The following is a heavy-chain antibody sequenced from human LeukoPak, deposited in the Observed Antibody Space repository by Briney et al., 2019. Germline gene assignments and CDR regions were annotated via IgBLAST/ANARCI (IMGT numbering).Heavy chain of an antibody. D-gene: IGHD1-26*01. CDR1: GYTFTGYY. V-gene: IGHV1-2*06. CDR2: INPNSGGT. CDR3: ARDDGSYLGYYFDY. J-gene: IGHJ4*02. Sequence: ASVKVSCKASGYTFTGYYMHWVRQAPGQGLEWMGRINPNSGGTNYAQKFQGRVTMTRDTSISTAYMELRSLRSDDTAVYYCARDDGSYLGYYFDYWGQGTLVTVSS.